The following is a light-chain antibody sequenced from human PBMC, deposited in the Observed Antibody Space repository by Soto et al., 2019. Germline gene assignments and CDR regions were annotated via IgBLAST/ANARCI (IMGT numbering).Light chain of an antibody. Sequence: QLVLTQSPSASASLGASVKITCTLSSGHSSYAIAWHQQQPEKGPRYLMKLNSDGSHSKGDGIPDRFSGSSSGAERYLTISRLHAEEEADYYCQTWGTGIHYVFGTGTKLTVL. CDR1: SGHSSYA. CDR2: LNSDGSH. CDR3: QTWGTGIHYV. J-gene: IGLJ1*01. V-gene: IGLV4-69*01.